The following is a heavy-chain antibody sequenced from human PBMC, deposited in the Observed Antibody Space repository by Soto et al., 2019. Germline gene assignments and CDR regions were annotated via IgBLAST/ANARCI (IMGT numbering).Heavy chain of an antibody. CDR3: ARVGSGGNYYDSSGYSGSRYFDY. V-gene: IGHV4-31*03. CDR2: IYYSGST. D-gene: IGHD3-22*01. CDR1: GGSISSGGYY. Sequence: SETLSLTCTVCGGSISSGGYYWSWIRQHPGKGLEWIGYIYYSGSTYYNPSLKSRVTISVDTSKNQFSLKLSSVTAADTAVSYCARVGSGGNYYDSSGYSGSRYFDYWGQGTLVTVSS. J-gene: IGHJ4*02.